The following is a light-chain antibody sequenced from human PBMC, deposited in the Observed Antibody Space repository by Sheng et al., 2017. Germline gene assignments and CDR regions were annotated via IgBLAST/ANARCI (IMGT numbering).Light chain of an antibody. V-gene: IGKV3-20*01. CDR3: QQYGDSPRT. CDR2: GAS. CDR1: QSVSRY. J-gene: IGKJ1*01. Sequence: EIVLTQSPGTLSLSPGERATLSCRASQSVSRYLAWYHHKPGQAPRLLIYGASSRATDVPDRFSGSGSGTDFTLTISRLEPEDFAVYYCQQYGDSPRTFGQGTKVEFK.